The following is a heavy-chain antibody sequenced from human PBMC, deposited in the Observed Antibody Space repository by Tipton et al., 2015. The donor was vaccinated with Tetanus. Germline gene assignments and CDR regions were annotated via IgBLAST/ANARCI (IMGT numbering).Heavy chain of an antibody. J-gene: IGHJ4*02. CDR2: MNPNSGDS. Sequence: QLVQSGAEVKKPGASVKVSCKTSGYTFTSYNINWVRQAPGQGLEWMGWMNPNSGDSGFAQRFQGRVIMTTDTSTLTAYMELRSLRSDDTAVYYCARGGTMDYWGQGTLVTVSA. CDR1: GYTFTSYN. V-gene: IGHV1-8*01. CDR3: ARGGTMDY. D-gene: IGHD1-1*01.